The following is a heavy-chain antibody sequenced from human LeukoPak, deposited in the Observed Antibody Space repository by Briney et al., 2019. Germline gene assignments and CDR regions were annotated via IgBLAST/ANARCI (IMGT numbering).Heavy chain of an antibody. J-gene: IGHJ3*02. D-gene: IGHD3-22*01. CDR3: ARVEYSHYYDSKGAFDI. V-gene: IGHV4-59*01. CDR2: IYYSGST. CDR1: GGSISSYY. Sequence: PSETLSLTCTVSGGSISSYYWSWIRQPPGKGLEWIGYIYYSGSTNYNPSLKSRVTISVDTSKNQFSLKLSSVTAADTAVYYCARVEYSHYYDSKGAFDIWGQGTMVTVSS.